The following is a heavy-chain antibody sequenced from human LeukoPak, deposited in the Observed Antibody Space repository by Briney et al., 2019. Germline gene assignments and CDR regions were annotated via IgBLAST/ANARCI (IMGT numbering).Heavy chain of an antibody. V-gene: IGHV5-51*01. D-gene: IGHD1-1*01. J-gene: IGHJ4*02. CDR3: ARRDWNGQYYFDF. CDR2: IYPADSDT. Sequence: GASLQISCQGSGSIFTTYWVAWVRQLPGKGLECMGIIYPADSDTRYSPSFQGQVTISADKSITTAYLQWSSLKASDTAIYYCARRDWNGQYYFDFWGQGTLVTVSS. CDR1: GSIFTTYW.